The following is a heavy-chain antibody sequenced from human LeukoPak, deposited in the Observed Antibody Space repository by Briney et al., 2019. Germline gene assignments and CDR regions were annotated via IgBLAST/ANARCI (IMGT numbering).Heavy chain of an antibody. CDR1: EDRLSRYW. D-gene: IGHD7-27*01. J-gene: IGHJ3*02. Sequence: GESLKISCKTSEDRLSRYWSAWVRQMPGKGLEWMGIIYPGDSDTRYSPSFQGQVTISADKSISTAYLQWSSLKASDTAMYYCARQLGIGAFDIWGQGTIVTVSS. CDR3: ARQLGIGAFDI. CDR2: IYPGDSDT. V-gene: IGHV5-51*01.